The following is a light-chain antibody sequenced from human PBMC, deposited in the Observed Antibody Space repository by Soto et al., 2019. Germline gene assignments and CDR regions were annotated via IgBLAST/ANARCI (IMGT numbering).Light chain of an antibody. CDR2: AAS. CDR1: QSVSSSY. CDR3: QQYNNWPIT. J-gene: IGKJ5*01. V-gene: IGKV3-15*01. Sequence: ESVLTQSPGTLSLSPGERSTLSCMAIQSVSSSYLVWCQQKPGQAPRLLIYAASTRATGVPARYSGSGSGTEFTLTISSLQSEDFEVYYCQQYNNWPITFGQGTRLEIK.